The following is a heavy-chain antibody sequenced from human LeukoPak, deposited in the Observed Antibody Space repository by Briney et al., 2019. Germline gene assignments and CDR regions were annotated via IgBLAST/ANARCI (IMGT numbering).Heavy chain of an antibody. Sequence: SETLSLTCTVSGGSISSYYWSWIRQPPGKGLEWSGYIDYSGSTNYNPSLKSRVPISVDTSKNQFSLKLSSVTAADTAVYYCVRDREGMVAFAIWGQGTMVTVSS. CDR3: VRDREGMVAFAI. D-gene: IGHD3-10*01. CDR1: GGSISSYY. J-gene: IGHJ3*02. V-gene: IGHV4-59*01. CDR2: IDYSGST.